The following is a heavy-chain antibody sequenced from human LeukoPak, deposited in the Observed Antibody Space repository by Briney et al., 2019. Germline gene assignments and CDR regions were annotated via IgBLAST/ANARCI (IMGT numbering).Heavy chain of an antibody. CDR3: ARHYCSGGNCYYFDH. CDR2: IYYRGTS. D-gene: IGHD2-15*01. V-gene: IGHV4-59*08. CDR1: GGSISGYY. Sequence: PSETLSLTCTVSGGSISGYYWSWIRQPPGQGLEWIGFIYYRGTSKYNPSLMSRVTMSVDMSKNQVSLKLSSVTAADTAVYYCARHYCSGGNCYYFDHWGQGTLVTVSS. J-gene: IGHJ4*02.